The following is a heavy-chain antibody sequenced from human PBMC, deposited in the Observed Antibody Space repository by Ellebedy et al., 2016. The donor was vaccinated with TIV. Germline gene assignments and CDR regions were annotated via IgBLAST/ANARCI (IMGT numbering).Heavy chain of an antibody. CDR1: GYTFTSYG. CDR2: INSNSGGT. D-gene: IGHD3-3*01. J-gene: IGHJ6*03. CDR3: ARDYDPTNYYYMDV. Sequence: ASVKVSCXASGYTFTSYGISWVRQAPGQGLEWMGWINSNSGGTNYAQKFQGRVTMTRDTSISTAYMELSRLRSDDTAVYYCARDYDPTNYYYMDVWGKGTTVTVSS. V-gene: IGHV1-2*02.